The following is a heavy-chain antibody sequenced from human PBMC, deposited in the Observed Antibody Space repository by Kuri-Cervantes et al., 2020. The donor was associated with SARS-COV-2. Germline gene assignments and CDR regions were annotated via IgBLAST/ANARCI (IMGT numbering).Heavy chain of an antibody. CDR2: IYSGGST. Sequence: GESRKISCAASGFTVSSNYMSWVRQAPGKGLEWVSVIYSGGSTYYADSVKGRFTISKDNSKDTLYLQMNSLRAEDTAVYYCARDLGTIQGRDYWGQGTLVTVSS. CDR1: GFTVSSNY. CDR3: ARDLGTIQGRDY. D-gene: IGHD1-1*01. V-gene: IGHV3-66*02. J-gene: IGHJ4*02.